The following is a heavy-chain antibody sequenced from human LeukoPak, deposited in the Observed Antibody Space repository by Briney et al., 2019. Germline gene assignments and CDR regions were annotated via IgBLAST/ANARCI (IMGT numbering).Heavy chain of an antibody. CDR1: GYTFTGYY. D-gene: IGHD4-17*01. CDR3: ATSREPIRITVTTSSSFDY. Sequence: GASVKVSCKASGYTFTGYYMHWVRQAPGQGLEWMGRINPNSGGTNYAQKFQGRVTMTRDTSISTAYMELSRLRSDDTAVYYCATSREPIRITVTTSSSFDYWGQGTLVTVSS. J-gene: IGHJ4*02. V-gene: IGHV1-2*06. CDR2: INPNSGGT.